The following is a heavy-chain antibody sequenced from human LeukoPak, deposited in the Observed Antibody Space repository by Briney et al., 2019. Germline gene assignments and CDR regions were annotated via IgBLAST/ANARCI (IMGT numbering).Heavy chain of an antibody. J-gene: IGHJ4*02. Sequence: SETLSLTRAVYGGSFSGYYWSWIRQPPGKGLEWIGEINHSGSTNYNPSLKSRVTISVDTSKNQFSLKLSSVTAADTAVYYCATMTTVTRGFDYWGQGTLVTVS. CDR2: INHSGST. V-gene: IGHV4-34*01. CDR1: GGSFSGYY. CDR3: ATMTTVTRGFDY. D-gene: IGHD4-17*01.